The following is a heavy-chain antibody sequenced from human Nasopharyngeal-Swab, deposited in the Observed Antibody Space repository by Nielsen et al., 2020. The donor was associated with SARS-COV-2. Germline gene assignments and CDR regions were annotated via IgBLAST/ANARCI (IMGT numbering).Heavy chain of an antibody. D-gene: IGHD3-3*01. CDR2: IYYSGST. J-gene: IGHJ5*02. Sequence: ETLSLTCTVSGGSISSYYWSWIRQPPGKGLEWIGYIYYSGSTNYNPSLKSRVTISVDTSKNQFSLKLSSVTAADTAVYYCAGTSITIFGNWFDPWGQGTLVTVSS. CDR1: GGSISSYY. V-gene: IGHV4-59*08. CDR3: AGTSITIFGNWFDP.